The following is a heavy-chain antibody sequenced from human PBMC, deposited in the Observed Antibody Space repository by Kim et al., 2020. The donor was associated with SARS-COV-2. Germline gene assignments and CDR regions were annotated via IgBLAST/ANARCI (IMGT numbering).Heavy chain of an antibody. V-gene: IGHV4-34*01. J-gene: IGHJ3*02. D-gene: IGHD3-16*01. Sequence: SETLSLTCAVYGGSFSAYHWSWIRQYPGKGLEWIGEINPSGSTNFNPSLKSRAIISLDTSKNEFSLKLSTVTAADTAVYYCARRLSLDIWGQGTMVTVS. CDR1: GGSFSAYH. CDR3: ARRLSLDI. CDR2: INPSGST.